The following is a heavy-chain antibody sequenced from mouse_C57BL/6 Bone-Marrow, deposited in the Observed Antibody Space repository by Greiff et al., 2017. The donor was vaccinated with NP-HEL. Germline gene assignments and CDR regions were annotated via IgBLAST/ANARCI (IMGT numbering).Heavy chain of an antibody. CDR1: GFTFSSYG. Sequence: EVQRVESGGDLVKPGGSLKLSCAASGFTFSSYGMSWVRQTPDKRLEWVATISSGGSYTYYPDSVKGRFTISRDNAKNTLYLQMSSLKSEDTAMYYCACHSGPDYAMDYWGQGTSVTVSS. J-gene: IGHJ4*01. CDR3: ACHSGPDYAMDY. V-gene: IGHV5-6*01. CDR2: ISSGGSYT.